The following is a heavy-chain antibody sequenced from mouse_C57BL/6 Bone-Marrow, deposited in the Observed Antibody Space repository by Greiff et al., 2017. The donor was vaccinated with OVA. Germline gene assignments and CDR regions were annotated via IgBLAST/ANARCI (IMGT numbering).Heavy chain of an antibody. J-gene: IGHJ4*01. Sequence: QVQLQQPGAELVKPGASVKLSCKASGYTFTSYWMHWVKQRPGQGLEWIGMIHPNSGSTNSNEKFKSKATLTVDKSSSTAYMQLSSLTSEDSAVYYCARRKSYYGEVYYAMDYWGQGTSVTVSS. CDR3: ARRKSYYGEVYYAMDY. CDR1: GYTFTSYW. CDR2: IHPNSGST. D-gene: IGHD1-1*01. V-gene: IGHV1-64*01.